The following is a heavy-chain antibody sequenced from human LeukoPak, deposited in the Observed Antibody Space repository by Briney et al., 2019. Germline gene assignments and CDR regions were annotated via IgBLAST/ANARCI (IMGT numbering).Heavy chain of an antibody. CDR2: IKQDGGEK. V-gene: IGHV3-7*01. D-gene: IGHD3-22*01. Sequence: GGSLRLSCAASGFTFSSYWMSWVRQAPGKGLEWVANIKQDGGEKYYVDSVKGRFTISRDNAKNSLYLQMNSLRAEDTAVYCCARDSPYYYDSYGSIGFDPWGQGTLVTVSS. CDR3: ARDSPYYYDSYGSIGFDP. J-gene: IGHJ5*02. CDR1: GFTFSSYW.